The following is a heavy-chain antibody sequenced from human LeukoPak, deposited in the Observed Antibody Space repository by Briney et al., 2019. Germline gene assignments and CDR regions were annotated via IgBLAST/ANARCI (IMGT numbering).Heavy chain of an antibody. CDR3: AKDQRGYNKSSDY. J-gene: IGHJ4*02. Sequence: GGSLRLSCAASGFTFSSYAMNWVRQAPGKGLEWVSAISGSGSSTYYADSVKGRFTISRDNSKNTLYLQMNSLRVEDTAVYYCAKDQRGYNKSSDYWGQGTLVTVSS. CDR1: GFTFSSYA. V-gene: IGHV3-23*01. CDR2: ISGSGSST. D-gene: IGHD5-18*01.